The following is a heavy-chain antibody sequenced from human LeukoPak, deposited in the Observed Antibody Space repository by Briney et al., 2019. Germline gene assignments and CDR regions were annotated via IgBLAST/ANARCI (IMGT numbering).Heavy chain of an antibody. CDR2: TYYRSKWYN. D-gene: IGHD6-13*01. CDR3: ARGGIIAAAGRFDY. CDR1: GDSVSSNSGA. Sequence: SQTLSLTCAISGDSVSSNSGAWNWIRQSPSRGLEWLGRTYYRSKWYNDYAVSVKSRITINPDTSKNQFSLQLNSVTPEDTAVYYCARGGIIAAAGRFDYWGQGTLVTVSS. V-gene: IGHV6-1*01. J-gene: IGHJ4*02.